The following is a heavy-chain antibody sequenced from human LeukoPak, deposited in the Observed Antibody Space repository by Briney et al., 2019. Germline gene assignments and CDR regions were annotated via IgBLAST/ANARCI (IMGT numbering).Heavy chain of an antibody. J-gene: IGHJ4*02. CDR2: ISWNSGSI. CDR1: GFTFDDYA. Sequence: PGGSLRLSCAASGFTFDDYAMHWVRQAPGKGLEWVSGISWNSGSIGYADSVKGRFTISRDNAKNSLYLQVNSLRAGDTALYYCAKDIGYGSGSSSFGYWGQGTLVTVSS. CDR3: AKDIGYGSGSSSFGY. D-gene: IGHD3-10*01. V-gene: IGHV3-9*01.